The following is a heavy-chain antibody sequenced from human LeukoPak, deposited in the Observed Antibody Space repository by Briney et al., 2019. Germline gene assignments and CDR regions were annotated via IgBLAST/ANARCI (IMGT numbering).Heavy chain of an antibody. J-gene: IGHJ4*02. V-gene: IGHV3-9*01. CDR3: AKDEDYDFWSGYYTSDY. CDR2: ISWNSGSI. CDR1: GFTFDDYA. Sequence: GGSLRLSCAASGFTFDDYAMHWVRQAPGKGLEWVSGISWNSGSIGYADSVKGRFTISRDNAKNSLYLQMNSLRAEDTALYYCAKDEDYDFWSGYYTSDYWGQGTLVTVSS. D-gene: IGHD3-3*01.